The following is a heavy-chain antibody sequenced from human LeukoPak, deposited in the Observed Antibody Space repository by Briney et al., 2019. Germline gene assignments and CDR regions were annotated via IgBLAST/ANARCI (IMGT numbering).Heavy chain of an antibody. D-gene: IGHD7-27*01. J-gene: IGHJ4*02. V-gene: IGHV3-9*01. CDR3: ARDAELGTALDY. CDR1: GFTFDDYA. CDR2: ISWNSGSI. Sequence: GRSLRLSCAASGFTFDDYAMHWAWQAPGKGLEWVSGISWNSGSIGYADSVKGRFTISRDNAKNSLYLQMNSLRAEDTAVYYCARDAELGTALDYWGQGTLVTVSS.